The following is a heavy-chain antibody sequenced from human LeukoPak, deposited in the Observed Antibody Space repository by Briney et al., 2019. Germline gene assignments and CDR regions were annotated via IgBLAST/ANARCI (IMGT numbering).Heavy chain of an antibody. D-gene: IGHD3-22*01. J-gene: IGHJ4*02. CDR3: ASRAERYYYDSSGYYGY. CDR1: SASISSRNYY. V-gene: IGHV4-39*07. Sequence: SETLSLTCTVSSASISSRNYYWSWIRQPPGKGLEWIGEINHSGSTNYNPSLKSRVTISVDTSKNQFSLKLSSVTAADTAVYYCASRAERYYYDSSGYYGYWGQGTLVTVSS. CDR2: INHSGST.